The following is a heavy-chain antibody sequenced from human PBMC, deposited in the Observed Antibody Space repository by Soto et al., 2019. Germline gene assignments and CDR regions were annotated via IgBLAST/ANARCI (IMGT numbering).Heavy chain of an antibody. V-gene: IGHV1-69*08. J-gene: IGHJ4*02. CDR3: ARERMASYFDY. Sequence: QVQLVQSGAEVKKPGSSVKVSCKASGGTFSSYTISWVRQAPGQGLEWMGRIIPILGIANYAQKFQGRVTIPADKPTSTAYMELSSLRSEDTAVYYCARERMASYFDYWGQGTLVTVSS. CDR2: IIPILGIA. CDR1: GGTFSSYT. D-gene: IGHD2-8*01.